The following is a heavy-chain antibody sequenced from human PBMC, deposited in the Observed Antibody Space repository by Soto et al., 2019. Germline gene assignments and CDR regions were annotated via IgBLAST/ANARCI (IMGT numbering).Heavy chain of an antibody. CDR3: ARGPTGTWIHLWQDDAYDI. Sequence: ASVKVSCKASGYTFTSYGISWVRQAPGQGLEWMGWISAYNGNTNYAQKLQGRVTMTTDTSTSTAYMELRSLRSDDTAVHYCARGPTGTWIHLWQDDAYDIWGQGTMVTVSS. D-gene: IGHD5-18*01. V-gene: IGHV1-18*01. CDR1: GYTFTSYG. CDR2: ISAYNGNT. J-gene: IGHJ3*02.